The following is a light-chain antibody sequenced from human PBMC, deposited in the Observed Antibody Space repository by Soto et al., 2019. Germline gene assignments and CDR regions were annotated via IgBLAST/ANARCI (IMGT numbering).Light chain of an antibody. V-gene: IGLV1-44*01. J-gene: IGLJ2*01. Sequence: QSVLTQPPSASGTPGQRVTISCSGSSSNIGSNTVNWYQQLPGTAPKLLIYSNNQRPSGVTDRCPGSKSGTSASLAISGLQSEDEAESYCAAWDDSLNAVVFGGGTKVTVL. CDR2: SNN. CDR3: AAWDDSLNAVV. CDR1: SSNIGSNT.